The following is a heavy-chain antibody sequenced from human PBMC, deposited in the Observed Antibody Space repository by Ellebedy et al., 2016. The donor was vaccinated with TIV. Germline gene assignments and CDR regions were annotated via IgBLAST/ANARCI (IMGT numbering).Heavy chain of an antibody. CDR3: ARDGIAVAGTWFDP. CDR2: INAGNGNT. CDR1: GYTFTSYA. Sequence: ASVKVSCKASGYTFTSYAMHWVRQAPGQRLEWMGWINAGNGNTKYSQKFQGRVTITRDTSARTAYMELSSLRSEDTAVYYCARDGIAVAGTWFDPWGQGTLVTVSS. D-gene: IGHD6-19*01. J-gene: IGHJ5*02. V-gene: IGHV1-3*01.